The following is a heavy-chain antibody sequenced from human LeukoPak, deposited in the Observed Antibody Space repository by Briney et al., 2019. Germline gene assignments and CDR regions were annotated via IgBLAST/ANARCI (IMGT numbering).Heavy chain of an antibody. CDR3: ASVTTVTTLLKGLDP. V-gene: IGHV1-69*13. CDR2: IIPIFGTA. J-gene: IGHJ5*02. CDR1: GGTFSSYA. Sequence: WASVKVSCKASGGTFSSYAISWVQQAPGQGLEWMGGIIPIFGTANYAQKFQGRVTITADESTSTAYMELSSLRSEDTAVYYCASVTTVTTLLKGLDPWGQGTLVTVSS. D-gene: IGHD4-17*01.